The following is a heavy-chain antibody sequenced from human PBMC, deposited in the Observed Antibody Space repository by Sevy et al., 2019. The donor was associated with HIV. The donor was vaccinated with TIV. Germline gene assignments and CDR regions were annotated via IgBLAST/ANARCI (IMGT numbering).Heavy chain of an antibody. CDR2: ISAYTRDT. CDR1: GYSFNMYG. V-gene: IGHV1-18*01. D-gene: IGHD3-3*01. CDR3: ARHRPQGVVIIPGSGYHYGADF. J-gene: IGHJ6*02. Sequence: VSVKVSCKTSGYSFNMYGISWVRQAPGQGLERMGWISAYTRDTDYRQMFRGRVTMTTDASTNTAYMELRRLTSDDTAVYYYARHRPQGVVIIPGSGYHYGADFWGQGTMVIVSS.